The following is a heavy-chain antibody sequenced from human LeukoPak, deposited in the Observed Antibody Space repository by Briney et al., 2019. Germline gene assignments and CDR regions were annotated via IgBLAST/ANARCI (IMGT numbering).Heavy chain of an antibody. Sequence: GGSLIHSCSSPGFPLSCNYMSWVRQAPGKGLEWDPVIYSGRSTYYEDSVQGRFTITKDKSKNTLYFQMNSLRAEDRTVYYCARGNDIFSAWGQGTLVTVSS. J-gene: IGHJ5*02. CDR3: ARGNDIFSA. V-gene: IGHV3-53*01. CDR1: GFPLSCNY. CDR2: IYSGRST. D-gene: IGHD3-9*01.